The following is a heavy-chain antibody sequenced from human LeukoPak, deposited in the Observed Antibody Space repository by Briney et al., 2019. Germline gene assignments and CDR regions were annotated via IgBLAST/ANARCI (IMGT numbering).Heavy chain of an antibody. CDR1: GGSISSSNW. CDR3: VRDPSSSWYSDY. J-gene: IGHJ4*02. CDR2: IYHSGST. Sequence: SETLSLTCAVSGGSISSSNWWSWVRQPPGKGLEWIGEIYHSGSTNYNPSLKSRVTISVDKSKNQFSLKLSSVTAADTAVYYCVRDPSSSWYSDYWGQGTLVTVSS. V-gene: IGHV4-4*02. D-gene: IGHD6-13*01.